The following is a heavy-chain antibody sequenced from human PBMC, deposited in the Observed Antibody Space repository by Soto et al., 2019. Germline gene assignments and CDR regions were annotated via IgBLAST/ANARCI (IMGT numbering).Heavy chain of an antibody. J-gene: IGHJ5*02. CDR1: GGSISSYY. V-gene: IGHV4-4*07. Sequence: TLSLTCTVSGGSISSYYWSWIRQPAGKGLEWIGRIYTSGSTNYNPSLKSRVTMSVDTSKNQFSLKLSSVTAADTAVYYCARELSGSYFRYYNWFDPWGQGTLVTVSS. CDR2: IYTSGST. CDR3: ARELSGSYFRYYNWFDP. D-gene: IGHD1-26*01.